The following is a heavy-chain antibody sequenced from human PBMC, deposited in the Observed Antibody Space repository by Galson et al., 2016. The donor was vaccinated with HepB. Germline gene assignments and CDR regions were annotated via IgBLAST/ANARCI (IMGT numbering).Heavy chain of an antibody. CDR3: ARDAGTGIDY. CDR2: ISGYNGDT. CDR1: SYTFSNYD. V-gene: IGHV1-18*01. D-gene: IGHD1-14*01. Sequence: SVKVSCKASSYTFSNYDVSWVRQAPGQGLEWLGWISGYNGDTNYAPNFQARFTMTTDTSTNTANMELKNLASDDTAVYYCARDAGTGIDYWGQGTLVTVSS. J-gene: IGHJ4*02.